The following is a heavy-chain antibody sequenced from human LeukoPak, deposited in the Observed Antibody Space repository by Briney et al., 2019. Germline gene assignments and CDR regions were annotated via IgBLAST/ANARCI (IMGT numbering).Heavy chain of an antibody. CDR1: GGSISSYY. Sequence: SETLSLTCTVSGGSISSYYWSWIRQPPGKGLEWIGYIYYSGGTNYNPSLKSRVTISVDTSKKQFSLRLSSVTAADTAVYYCARRGGDSSGNFDYWGQRTLVTVSS. CDR2: IYYSGGT. D-gene: IGHD3-22*01. V-gene: IGHV4-59*08. CDR3: ARRGGDSSGNFDY. J-gene: IGHJ4*02.